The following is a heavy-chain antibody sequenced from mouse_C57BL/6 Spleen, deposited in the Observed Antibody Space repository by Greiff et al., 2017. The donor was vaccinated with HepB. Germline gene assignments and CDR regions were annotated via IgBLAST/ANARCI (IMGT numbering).Heavy chain of an antibody. Sequence: EVNVVESGGGLVQPGGSLSLSCAASGFTFTDYYMSWVRQPPGKALEWLGFIRNKANGYTTEYSASVKGRFTISRDNSQSILYLQMNALRAEDSATYYCARYNDGYYNYWGQGTTLTVSS. CDR2: IRNKANGYTT. CDR1: GFTFTDYY. V-gene: IGHV7-3*01. D-gene: IGHD2-3*01. CDR3: ARYNDGYYNY. J-gene: IGHJ2*01.